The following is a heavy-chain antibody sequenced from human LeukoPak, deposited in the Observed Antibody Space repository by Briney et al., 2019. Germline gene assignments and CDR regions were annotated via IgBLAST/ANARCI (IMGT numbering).Heavy chain of an antibody. CDR3: ARAGGTGTADY. Sequence: PGRSLRLSCAASGFTFDDYAMHWVRQAPGKGLEWVSGISWNSGSIGYADSVKGRFTISRDNAKNSLYLQMNSLRAADTAVYYCARAGGTGTADYWGQGTLVTVSS. V-gene: IGHV3-9*01. CDR1: GFTFDDYA. D-gene: IGHD3/OR15-3a*01. CDR2: ISWNSGSI. J-gene: IGHJ4*02.